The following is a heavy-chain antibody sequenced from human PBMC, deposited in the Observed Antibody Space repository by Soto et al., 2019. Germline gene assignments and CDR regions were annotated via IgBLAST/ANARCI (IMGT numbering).Heavy chain of an antibody. Sequence: ASVKVSCKASGYTFTGYYMHWVRQAPGQGLEWMGWINPNSGGTNYAQKFQGWVTMTRDTSISTAYMELSRLRSDDTAVYYCARGGYCSGGSCSTPYYYGMDVWGQGTTVTVSS. CDR2: INPNSGGT. D-gene: IGHD2-15*01. CDR1: GYTFTGYY. CDR3: ARGGYCSGGSCSTPYYYGMDV. J-gene: IGHJ6*02. V-gene: IGHV1-2*04.